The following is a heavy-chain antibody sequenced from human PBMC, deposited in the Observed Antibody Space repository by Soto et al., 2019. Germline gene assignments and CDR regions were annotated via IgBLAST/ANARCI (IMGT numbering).Heavy chain of an antibody. D-gene: IGHD1-7*01. J-gene: IGHJ5*02. CDR2: VVPMLNTL. CDR1: GGTLTSYA. V-gene: IGHV1-69*13. Sequence: ASVKVSCKASGGTLTSYAVNWVRQAPGQGLEWMGVVVPMLNTLKYVQRFQGRVTITADESTTTAFMELSSLRSDDTAVYYCAISAWNYGGPLNWLDPWGQGTLVTVSS. CDR3: AISAWNYGGPLNWLDP.